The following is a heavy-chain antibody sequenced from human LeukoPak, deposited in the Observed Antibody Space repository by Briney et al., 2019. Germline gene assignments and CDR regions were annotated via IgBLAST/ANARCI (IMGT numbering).Heavy chain of an antibody. Sequence: SETLSLTCAVYGGSFSGYYWSWIRQPPGKGLEWIGEINHSGSTNYNPSLKSRVTISVDTSKNQFSLKLGSVTAADTAVYYCARAGRRILRFLEWPNGPDYWGQGTLVTVSS. CDR2: INHSGST. J-gene: IGHJ4*02. CDR1: GGSFSGYY. CDR3: ARAGRRILRFLEWPNGPDY. D-gene: IGHD3-3*01. V-gene: IGHV4-34*01.